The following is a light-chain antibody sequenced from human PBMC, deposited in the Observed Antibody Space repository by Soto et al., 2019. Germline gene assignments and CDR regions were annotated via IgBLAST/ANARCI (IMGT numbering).Light chain of an antibody. CDR3: AAWADGLSGPV. CDR2: RNN. V-gene: IGLV1-47*01. J-gene: IGLJ2*01. CDR1: SSNIGSNY. Sequence: QSVLTQPPSASGTTGQRVTISCSGRSSNIGSNYVYWYQQLPGTAPKLLIYRNNQRPSGVPDRFSGSKSGTSASLTISVLRSEDEADYYFAAWADGLSGPVFGGETKLTVL.